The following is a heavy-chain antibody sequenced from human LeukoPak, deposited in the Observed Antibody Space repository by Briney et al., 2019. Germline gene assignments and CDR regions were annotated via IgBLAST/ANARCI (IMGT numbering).Heavy chain of an antibody. CDR2: IIPIFGTA. CDR1: GYTFTSYG. V-gene: IGHV1-69*05. Sequence: ASVKVSCKASGYTFTSYGISWVRQAPGQGLEWMGGIIPIFGTANYAQKFQGRVTITTDESTSTAYMELSSLRSEDTAVYYCARDRGQDEFDPWGQGTLVTVSS. J-gene: IGHJ5*02. CDR3: ARDRGQDEFDP.